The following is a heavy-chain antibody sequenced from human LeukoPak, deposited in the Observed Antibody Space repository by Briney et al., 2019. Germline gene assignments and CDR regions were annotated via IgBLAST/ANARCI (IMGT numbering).Heavy chain of an antibody. D-gene: IGHD3-16*02. CDR1: GGSFSGYY. V-gene: IGHV4-34*01. CDR2: INHSGST. CDR3: ARLARAWGSYRLSPNWFDP. J-gene: IGHJ5*02. Sequence: SETLSLTCAVYGGSFSGYYWSWIRQPPGKGLEWIGEINHSGSTNYNPSLKSRVTISVDTSKNQFSLKLSSVTAADTAVYYCARLARAWGSYRLSPNWFDPWGQGTLVTVSS.